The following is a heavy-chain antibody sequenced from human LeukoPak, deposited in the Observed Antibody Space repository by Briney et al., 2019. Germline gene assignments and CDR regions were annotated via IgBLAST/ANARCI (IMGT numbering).Heavy chain of an antibody. J-gene: IGHJ4*02. CDR3: ARDYGDVLLWFGESGAADFDY. CDR1: GGTFSSSG. CDR2: IIPIFGTT. D-gene: IGHD3-10*01. V-gene: IGHV1-69*13. Sequence: SVKVSCKASGGTFSSSGINWVRQAPGQGLEWMGGIIPIFGTTNYAQKFQGRVTITADASTSTAYMELNSLRSDDTAVYYCARDYGDVLLWFGESGAADFDYWGQGTLVTVSS.